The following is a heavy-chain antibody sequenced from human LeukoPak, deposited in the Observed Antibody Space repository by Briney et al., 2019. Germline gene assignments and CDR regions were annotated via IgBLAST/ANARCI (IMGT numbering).Heavy chain of an antibody. J-gene: IGHJ4*02. CDR3: ARDSYGDYESSGL. Sequence: SETLSLTCNVSGASGGSISSSYWSWIRQPAGKGLEWIGRIYTSGSTNYNPSLKSRVTISVDKSKNQFSLRLSSVTAADTAVYYCARDSYGDYESSGLWGQGTLVTVSS. D-gene: IGHD4-17*01. CDR1: GASGGSISSSY. CDR2: IYTSGST. V-gene: IGHV4-4*07.